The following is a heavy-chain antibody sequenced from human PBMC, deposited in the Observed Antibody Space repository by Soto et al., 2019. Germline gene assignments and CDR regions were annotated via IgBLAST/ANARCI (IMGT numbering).Heavy chain of an antibody. CDR3: ATVLVAATNGDYFDY. Sequence: QVQLVESGGGVVQPGRSLRLSCAASGFTFSSYGMHWVRQAPGKGLEWVAVISYDGSNKYYADSVKGRFTISRDNSKNTLYLQMNSLRAEDTAVYYFATVLVAATNGDYFDYWGQGTLVTVSS. V-gene: IGHV3-30*03. CDR1: GFTFSSYG. D-gene: IGHD5-12*01. CDR2: ISYDGSNK. J-gene: IGHJ4*02.